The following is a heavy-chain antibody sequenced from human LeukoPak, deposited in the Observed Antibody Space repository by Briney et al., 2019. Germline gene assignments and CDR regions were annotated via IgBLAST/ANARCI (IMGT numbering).Heavy chain of an antibody. CDR2: IYYSGST. Sequence: SETLSLTCTVSGGSISSGDYYWSWIRQPPGKGLEWIGYIYYSGSTYYNPSLKSRVTISVDTSKNQFSLKLSSVTAADTAVYYCAREYYYDSSGYYYWGQGTLVTVSS. D-gene: IGHD3-22*01. V-gene: IGHV4-30-4*01. J-gene: IGHJ4*02. CDR1: GGSISSGDYY. CDR3: AREYYYDSSGYYY.